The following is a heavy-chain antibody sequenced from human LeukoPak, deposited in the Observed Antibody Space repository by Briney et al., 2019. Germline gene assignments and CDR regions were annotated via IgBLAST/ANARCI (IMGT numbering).Heavy chain of an antibody. CDR1: GGTFSSYA. CDR3: ARGPPNWGFDS. V-gene: IGHV1-69*13. D-gene: IGHD7-27*01. CDR2: IIPILGTA. J-gene: IGHJ4*02. Sequence: SVKVSCKASGGTFSSYAISWVRQAPGQGLEWMGGIIPILGTASDAQKFQGRVTITADESTSTAYMELSSLRSEDTAVYYCARGPPNWGFDSWGQGTLVTVSS.